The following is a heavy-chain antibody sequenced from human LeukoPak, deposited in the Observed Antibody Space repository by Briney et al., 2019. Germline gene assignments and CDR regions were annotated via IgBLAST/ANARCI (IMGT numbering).Heavy chain of an antibody. CDR2: IYTSGGT. J-gene: IGHJ4*02. CDR3: ARLTRLSTSPDRYYLDY. Sequence: SETLSLTCTVSGASIPSSYYWSWIRQPPGKGLEWIGYIYTSGGTNYIPSLKGRVTISIDTSKNQFSLKLSSVTAADSAVYYCARLTRLSTSPDRYYLDYWGQGTLVTVSS. D-gene: IGHD6-6*01. V-gene: IGHV4-4*09. CDR1: GASIPSSYY.